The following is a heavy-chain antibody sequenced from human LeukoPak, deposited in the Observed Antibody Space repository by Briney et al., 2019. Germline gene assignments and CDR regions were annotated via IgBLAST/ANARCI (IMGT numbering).Heavy chain of an antibody. Sequence: PSETLSLTCTVSGGSISSYYWSWIRQPPGKGLEWIGYIYYSGSTYYNPSLKSRVTISVDRSKNQFSLKLSSVTAADTAVYYCARDQGTGNYYFDYWGQGTLVTVSS. D-gene: IGHD1-1*01. J-gene: IGHJ4*02. CDR3: ARDQGTGNYYFDY. V-gene: IGHV4-59*12. CDR1: GGSISSYY. CDR2: IYYSGST.